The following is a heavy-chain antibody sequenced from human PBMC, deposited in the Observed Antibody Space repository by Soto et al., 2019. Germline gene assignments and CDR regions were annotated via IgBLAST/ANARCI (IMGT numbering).Heavy chain of an antibody. V-gene: IGHV3-21*01. CDR1: GFTFSSYS. Sequence: GGSLRLSCAASGFTFSSYSMNWVRQAPGKGLEWVSSISSSSSYIYYADSVKGRFTISRDNAKNSLYLQMNSLRAEDTAVYYCARAPRGSWYVGGPWGQGTLVTVSS. CDR3: ARAPRGSWYVGGP. J-gene: IGHJ5*02. D-gene: IGHD6-13*01. CDR2: ISSSSSYI.